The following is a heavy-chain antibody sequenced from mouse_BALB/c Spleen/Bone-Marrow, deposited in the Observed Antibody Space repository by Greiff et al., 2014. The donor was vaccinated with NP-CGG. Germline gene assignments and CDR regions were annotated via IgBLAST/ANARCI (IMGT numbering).Heavy chain of an antibody. D-gene: IGHD2-4*01. CDR3: ARGGHDFSLDY. CDR1: GYTFTDNW. J-gene: IGHJ4*01. V-gene: IGHV1-69*01. CDR2: IDTSDSYT. Sequence: QVQLQQPGAELGMPGASVKMSCKASGYTFTDNWIYWVKQWPGQGLEWIGAIDTSDSYTNYNQKFMGKASLTVDASSSTAYVQVSSLTSDDSAVYYCARGGHDFSLDYWGQGTSVTVSS.